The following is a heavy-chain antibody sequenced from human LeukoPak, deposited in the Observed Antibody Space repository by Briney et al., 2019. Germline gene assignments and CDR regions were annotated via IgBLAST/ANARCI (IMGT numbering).Heavy chain of an antibody. J-gene: IGHJ3*01. CDR3: ARSSYSSSSSV. V-gene: IGHV3-72*01. CDR1: GFTFSDHY. D-gene: IGHD6-6*01. Sequence: GGSLRLSCAASGFTFSDHYMDWVRQAPGKGLEWVGRIKNKANSYTTLYAASVKGRFTISRDNAKNSLYLQINSLRAEDTAVYYCARSSYSSSSSVWGQGTMVTVSS. CDR2: IKNKANSYTT.